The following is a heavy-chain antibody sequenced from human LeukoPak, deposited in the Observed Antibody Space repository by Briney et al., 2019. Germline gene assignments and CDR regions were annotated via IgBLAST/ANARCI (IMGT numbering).Heavy chain of an antibody. CDR3: AKDPREDISGYYYFGYFDY. J-gene: IGHJ4*02. D-gene: IGHD3-22*01. V-gene: IGHV3-23*01. CDR1: GFTFSSYG. Sequence: PGGSLRLSCAASGFTFSSYGMSWVRQAPGKGLEWVSVISGSGGSTYYADSVKGRFTISRDSSRNTLSLQMNSLRAEDTAVYYCAKDPREDISGYYYFGYFDYWGQGTLVTVSS. CDR2: ISGSGGST.